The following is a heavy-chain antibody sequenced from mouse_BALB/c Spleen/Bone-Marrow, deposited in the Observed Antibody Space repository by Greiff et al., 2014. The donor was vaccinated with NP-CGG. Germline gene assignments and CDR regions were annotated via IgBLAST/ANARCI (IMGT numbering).Heavy chain of an antibody. Sequence: DVMLVESGGGLVQPKGSLKLSCAASGFTFNTYAMNWVRQAPGKGLEWVARIRSKGNNYATYYADSVKDRFTISRDDSQSMLYLQMNNLKTEDTAMYYCVRQNYDYAWFAYWGQGTLVTVSA. J-gene: IGHJ3*01. CDR1: GFTFNTYA. CDR3: VRQNYDYAWFAY. D-gene: IGHD2-4*01. CDR2: IRSKGNNYAT. V-gene: IGHV10-1*02.